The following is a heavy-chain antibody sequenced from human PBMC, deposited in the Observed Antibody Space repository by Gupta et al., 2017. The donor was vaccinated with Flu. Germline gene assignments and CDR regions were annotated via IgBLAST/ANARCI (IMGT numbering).Heavy chain of an antibody. CDR3: ARGGDGHRRDYYDAMDV. CDR1: GGTFSSYA. J-gene: IGHJ6*02. Sequence: QVQLVQSGAEVKKPGSSVKVSCKASGGTFSSYAINWVRQAPGQGLEWMGGIIPMFGTTKSAQKFQGRVTITADEFPSAAYMELGSLRSEDSAVYYCARGGDGHRRDYYDAMDVWGQGTTVTVSS. CDR2: IIPMFGTT. V-gene: IGHV1-69*01. D-gene: IGHD5-24*01.